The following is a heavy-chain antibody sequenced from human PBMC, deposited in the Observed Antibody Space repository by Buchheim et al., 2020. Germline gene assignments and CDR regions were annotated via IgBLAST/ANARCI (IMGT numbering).Heavy chain of an antibody. V-gene: IGHV3-30*18. J-gene: IGHJ6*02. Sequence: VQLVESGGGLVQPGGSLRLSCAASGFTFSSYSMYWVRQAPGKGLVWVAVISYDGSNKYYADSVKGRFTISRDNSKNTLYLQMNSLRAEDTAVYYCAKDFGVVIIRGGMDVWGQGTT. D-gene: IGHD3-3*01. CDR1: GFTFSSYS. CDR2: ISYDGSNK. CDR3: AKDFGVVIIRGGMDV.